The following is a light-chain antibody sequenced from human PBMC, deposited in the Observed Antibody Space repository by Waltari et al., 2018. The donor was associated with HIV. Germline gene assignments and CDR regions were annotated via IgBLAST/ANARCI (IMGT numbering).Light chain of an antibody. Sequence: QSALTQPASVPGAPGQSITITCSGTSRDVGRYNYVPWYQQHPGKAPKLMIYDVNNRPSGVSNRFSGSKSGNTASLTISGLQADDEADYYCSSYTSSSTRVFGTGTKLTV. J-gene: IGLJ1*01. V-gene: IGLV2-14*03. CDR1: SRDVGRYNY. CDR3: SSYTSSSTRV. CDR2: DVN.